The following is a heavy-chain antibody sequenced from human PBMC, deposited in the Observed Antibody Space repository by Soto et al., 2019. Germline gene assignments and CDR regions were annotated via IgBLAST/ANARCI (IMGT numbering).Heavy chain of an antibody. CDR2: ISYDGSNK. CDR1: GFTFSSYG. J-gene: IGHJ6*02. CDR3: AKAGYGGNLGYYGMDV. D-gene: IGHD2-15*01. V-gene: IGHV3-30*18. Sequence: GGSLRLSCAASGFTFSSYGLYWVRQAPGKGLEGVAVISYDGSNKSYADSVKGRFTISRDHSKNTLYVQLKSLRDEEMAVYYCAKAGYGGNLGYYGMDVWGQGTTVTVSS.